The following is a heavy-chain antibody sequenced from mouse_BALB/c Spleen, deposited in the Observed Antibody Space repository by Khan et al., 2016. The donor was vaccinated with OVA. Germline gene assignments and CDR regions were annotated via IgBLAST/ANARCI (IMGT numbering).Heavy chain of an antibody. D-gene: IGHD2-1*01. CDR1: GYTFTTYW. CDR3: ARRGVYGIFAY. CDR2: INPSTGYT. J-gene: IGHJ3*01. Sequence: VKLQESGAELAKPGASVKMSCKASGYTFTTYWMHWVKQRPGQGLDWIGYINPSTGYTEYNQKFKDKATLTADKSSSTAYMQLNSLTSEDSAVYYGARRGVYGIFAYWGQGTLVTVSA. V-gene: IGHV1-7*01.